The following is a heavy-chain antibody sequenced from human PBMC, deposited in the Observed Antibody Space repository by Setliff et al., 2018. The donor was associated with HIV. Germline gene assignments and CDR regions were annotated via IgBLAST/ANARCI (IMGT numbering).Heavy chain of an antibody. D-gene: IGHD3-16*01. V-gene: IGHV3-15*01. CDR2: IKSGGTA. J-gene: IGHJ4*02. CDR3: TADLPDSAPYSFDY. CDR1: GFSFSGAW. Sequence: GGSLRLSCAASGFSFSGAWMSWVRQAPGKGLEWVAKIKSGGTADYAAHVKGRFTISRDDSKNVVSRQVDSLKTEDTAVYYCTADLPDSAPYSFDYWGQGALVTVSS.